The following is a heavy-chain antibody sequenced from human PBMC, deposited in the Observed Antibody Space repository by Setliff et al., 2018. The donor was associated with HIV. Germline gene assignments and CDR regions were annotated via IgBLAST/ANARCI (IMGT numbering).Heavy chain of an antibody. CDR3: ARGLWFGGSYWFDP. D-gene: IGHD3-10*01. CDR1: GGSISSHY. Sequence: SETLSLTCTVSGVSGGSISSHYWNWIRQPPGKGLEWIGYIYYTGTTKNNPSLKSRVTMSIDTSKNQFSLKLSSVTAADTAIYYCARGLWFGGSYWFDPWGQGTLVTVSS. J-gene: IGHJ5*02. CDR2: IYYTGTT. V-gene: IGHV4-59*11.